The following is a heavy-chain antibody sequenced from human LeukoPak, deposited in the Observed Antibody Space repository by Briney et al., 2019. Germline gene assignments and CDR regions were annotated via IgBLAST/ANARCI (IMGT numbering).Heavy chain of an antibody. CDR3: ARARAVAAPHDY. CDR2: ISSSGSTI. CDR1: GFTFSSYE. D-gene: IGHD6-19*01. J-gene: IGHJ4*02. V-gene: IGHV3-48*03. Sequence: GGSLRLSCAASGFTFSSYEMNWVRQAPGKGLEWVSYISSSGSTIYYADSVKGRFTISRDNAKNSLYLQMNSLRAEDTAVYYCARARAVAAPHDYWGQGTLVTVSS.